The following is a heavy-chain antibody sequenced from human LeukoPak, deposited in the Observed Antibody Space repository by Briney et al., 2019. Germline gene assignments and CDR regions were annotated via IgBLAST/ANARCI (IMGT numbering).Heavy chain of an antibody. V-gene: IGHV4-34*01. CDR2: INHSGST. D-gene: IGHD5-12*01. Sequence: SGTLSLTCGVYGESFSEYYWSWIRQPPGKGLEWIGEINHSGSTNYNPSLKSRVTISIDTSKKQFSLKLSSVTAADTAVYYCARSLRGYSGYAFYFYGMDVWGQGTTVTVSS. CDR3: ARSLRGYSGYAFYFYGMDV. CDR1: GESFSEYY. J-gene: IGHJ6*02.